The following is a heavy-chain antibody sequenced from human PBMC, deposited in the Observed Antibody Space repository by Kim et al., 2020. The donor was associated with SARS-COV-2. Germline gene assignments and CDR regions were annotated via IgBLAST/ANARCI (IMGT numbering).Heavy chain of an antibody. D-gene: IGHD2-15*01. CDR3: VRDYYCSDDRCYSFEY. CDR1: GYTFTTYA. V-gene: IGHV7-4-1*02. J-gene: IGHJ4*02. Sequence: ASVKVSCKASGYTFTTYAINCVRQAPGQGLEWMGWISTRSGNPTYAQGFTGRLVFSLGTSVSTTYLQISSLKAEDTAVYYCVRDYYCSDDRCYSFEYWGQGTLVTVSS. CDR2: ISTRSGNP.